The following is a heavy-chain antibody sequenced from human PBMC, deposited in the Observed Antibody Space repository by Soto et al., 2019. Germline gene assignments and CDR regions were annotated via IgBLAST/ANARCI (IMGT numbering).Heavy chain of an antibody. CDR2: IYYSGST. V-gene: IGHV4-31*03. Sequence: QVQLQESGPGLVKPSQTLSLTCTVSGGSISSGGYYWSWIRQHPGKGLEWIGYIYYSGSTYYNPSLKSRVTISVDTSNNQFSLKLSSVTSADTAVYYCARGIGWRQQLASFLDYWGQGTLVTVSS. CDR3: ARGIGWRQQLASFLDY. CDR1: GGSISSGGYY. J-gene: IGHJ4*02. D-gene: IGHD6-13*01.